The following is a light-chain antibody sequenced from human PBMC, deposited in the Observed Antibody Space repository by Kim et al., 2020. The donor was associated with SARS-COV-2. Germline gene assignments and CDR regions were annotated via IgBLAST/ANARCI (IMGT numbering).Light chain of an antibody. CDR2: NAS. CDR3: RQRSDWPPVYT. CDR1: QRIGSY. V-gene: IGKV3-11*01. J-gene: IGKJ2*01. Sequence: CPEEGASRSNRTDQRIGSYVTWYQQKPGHAPRLLIYNASNRATVIPARFSGSGSGTDFALTISSLEPEDFAVYYCRQRSDWPPVYTFGQGTKLEI.